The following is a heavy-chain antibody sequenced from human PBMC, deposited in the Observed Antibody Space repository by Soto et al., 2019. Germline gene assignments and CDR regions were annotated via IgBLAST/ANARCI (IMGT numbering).Heavy chain of an antibody. CDR3: AHRLAVTTFFDY. V-gene: IGHV2-5*01. D-gene: IGHD4-17*01. Sequence: SGPTLVNPTQTLTLTCTISGFSVSTSGVGVGWTRQSPGKALEWLALIYWNDDKHYSPSLKSRLTITKDTSKNQVLLTMTNMDPVDTGTYYCAHRLAVTTFFDYWGQGTLVTSPQ. J-gene: IGHJ4*02. CDR2: IYWNDDK. CDR1: GFSVSTSGVG.